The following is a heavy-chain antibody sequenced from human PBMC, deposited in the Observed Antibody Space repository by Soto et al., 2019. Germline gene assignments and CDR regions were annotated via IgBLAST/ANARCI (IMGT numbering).Heavy chain of an antibody. Sequence: PGGSLRLSCGASGFTSSNYWMSWVRQAPGKGLEWVANIKQDGSEKYYMDSVRGRFTISRDNAKNSLYLQMNSLRAEDTAVYYCARNRLYDSSNYPAAFDIWRQGTMVTVSS. CDR1: GFTSSNYW. V-gene: IGHV3-7*03. CDR2: IKQDGSEK. D-gene: IGHD3-22*01. J-gene: IGHJ3*02. CDR3: ARNRLYDSSNYPAAFDI.